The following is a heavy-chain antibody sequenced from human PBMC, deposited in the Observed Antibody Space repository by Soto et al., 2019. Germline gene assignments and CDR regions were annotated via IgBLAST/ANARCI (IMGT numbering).Heavy chain of an antibody. V-gene: IGHV3-48*02. CDR3: ARIRALGLDY. CDR2: ISSTSSSI. Sequence: EVQLVESGGGLVQPGGSLRLSCAASGFTFSAYSMNWVRQAPGKGLEWLSYISSTSSSIYYADSVRGRFTVSRDNAKDSLYLQINSLRDEDTAIYYCARIRALGLDYWGQGTLVTVST. J-gene: IGHJ4*02. D-gene: IGHD3-16*01. CDR1: GFTFSAYS.